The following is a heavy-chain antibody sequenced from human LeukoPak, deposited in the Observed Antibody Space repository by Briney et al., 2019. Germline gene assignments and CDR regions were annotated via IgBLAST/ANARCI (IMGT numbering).Heavy chain of an antibody. CDR1: GDSVSSKSAS. CDR3: RRGTGSLDY. J-gene: IGHJ4*02. CDR2: TYSRSKWFK. V-gene: IGHV6-1*01. D-gene: IGHD1-26*01. Sequence: SQTLSLTCAISGDSVSSKSASWNWVRQSPSRGLEWLGRTYSRSKWFKDYAVAVKSRITINPDTSKNQFPLHLTFGAPDNTAFYCARRGTGSLDYWGQGTLVTVSS.